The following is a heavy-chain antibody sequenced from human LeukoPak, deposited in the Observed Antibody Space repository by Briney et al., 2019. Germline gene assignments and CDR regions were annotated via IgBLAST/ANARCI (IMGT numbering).Heavy chain of an antibody. D-gene: IGHD3-9*01. Sequence: GGSLRLSCAASGFTVSSNYMSWVRQAPGKGLEWVSVIYSGGSTYYADSVKGRFTISRDNSKNTLYLQMNGLRAEDTAVYYCAKDTPLRYFDWPKGYFDYWGQGTLVTVSS. CDR2: IYSGGST. CDR1: GFTVSSNY. CDR3: AKDTPLRYFDWPKGYFDY. J-gene: IGHJ4*02. V-gene: IGHV3-66*01.